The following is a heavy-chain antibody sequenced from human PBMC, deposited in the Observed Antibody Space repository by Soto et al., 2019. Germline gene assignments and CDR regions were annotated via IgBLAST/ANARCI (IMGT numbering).Heavy chain of an antibody. Sequence: GGSLRLSCAASGSNFGSFAMTWVRQAPGKGLQWVSAISGAGAATYYGVSVKCRITISRDNHNNTLYLQMNSLTGDDTAIYFCAKTTRPPTREPWAQGALVTVSS. V-gene: IGHV3-23*01. CDR1: GSNFGSFA. CDR3: AKTTRPPTREP. CDR2: ISGAGAAT. D-gene: IGHD1-1*01. J-gene: IGHJ5*02.